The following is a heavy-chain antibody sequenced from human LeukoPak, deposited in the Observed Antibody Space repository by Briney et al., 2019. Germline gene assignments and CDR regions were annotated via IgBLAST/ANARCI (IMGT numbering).Heavy chain of an antibody. CDR2: IYSSGST. D-gene: IGHD1-14*01. J-gene: IGHJ3*02. V-gene: IGHV4-39*07. Sequence: PSGTLSLTCSVSGASISSGSNYWGWIRQPPGKTLEWIGSIYSSGSTYYNPSLKSRVIIIIDTPKNHFSLTLSSVTAADTAVYYCARGSRSTANAFDIWGQGTMVTVSS. CDR1: GASISSGSNY. CDR3: ARGSRSTANAFDI.